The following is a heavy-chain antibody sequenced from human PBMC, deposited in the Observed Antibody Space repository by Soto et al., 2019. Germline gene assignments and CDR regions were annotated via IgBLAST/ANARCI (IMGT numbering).Heavy chain of an antibody. D-gene: IGHD3-10*01. V-gene: IGHV4-39*01. J-gene: IGHJ4*02. Sequence: SETLSLSCTVSGGSISSSSYYWGWIRQPPGKGLEWIGSIYYSGSTYYNPSLKSRVTISVDTSKNQFSLKLSSVTAADTAVYYCARHGPITMVADYWGQGTLVTVSS. CDR3: ARHGPITMVADY. CDR2: IYYSGST. CDR1: GGSISSSSYY.